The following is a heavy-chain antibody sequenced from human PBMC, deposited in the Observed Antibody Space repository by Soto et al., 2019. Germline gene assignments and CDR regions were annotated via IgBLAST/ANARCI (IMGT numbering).Heavy chain of an antibody. CDR2: IKSKTDGGTT. V-gene: IGHV3-15*01. CDR3: TTITMIVVGPYDY. D-gene: IGHD3-22*01. CDR1: GFTFSNAW. J-gene: IGHJ4*02. Sequence: GGSLRLSCAASGFTFSNAWMSWVRQAPGKGLEWVGRIKSKTDGGTTDYAAPVKGRFTISRDDSKNTLYLQMNSLKTEDTAVYYCTTITMIVVGPYDYWGQGTLVTVSS.